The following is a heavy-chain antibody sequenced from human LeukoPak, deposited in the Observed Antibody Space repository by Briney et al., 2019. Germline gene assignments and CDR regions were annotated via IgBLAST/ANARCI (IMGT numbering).Heavy chain of an antibody. V-gene: IGHV3-33*06. Sequence: GGSLRLSCAASGFSFSSYGVHWVRQAPGKGLEWVAVIWYDGSNKYYADSVKGRFTISRDNSKNTLYLQMNSLRAEDTAVYYCAKEGPRSAFDYWGQGTLVTVSS. CDR3: AKEGPRSAFDY. CDR1: GFSFSSYG. CDR2: IWYDGSNK. J-gene: IGHJ4*02.